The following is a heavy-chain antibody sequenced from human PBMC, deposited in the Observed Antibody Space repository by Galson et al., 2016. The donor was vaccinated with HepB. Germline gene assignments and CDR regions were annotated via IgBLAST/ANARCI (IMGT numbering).Heavy chain of an antibody. V-gene: IGHV4-61*01. J-gene: IGHJ5*02. CDR2: IYYSGTT. CDR1: GGSVSSGSNY. D-gene: IGHD3-3*01. CDR3: ARAPFGVVMVWFDP. Sequence: TLSLTCTVSGGSVSSGSNYWTWIRQPPGKGLEWIGFIYYSGTTNYNPSPKSRVTMSVDTSKNQFSLKLSSVTAADTAVYYCARAPFGVVMVWFDPWGQGTLVTVSS.